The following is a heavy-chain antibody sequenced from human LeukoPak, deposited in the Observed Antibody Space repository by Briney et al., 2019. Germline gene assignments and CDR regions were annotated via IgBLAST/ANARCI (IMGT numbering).Heavy chain of an antibody. V-gene: IGHV3-21*01. J-gene: IGHJ4*02. Sequence: GGSLRLSCAISGFTAGGYAMNWVRQAPGKGLEWVSSISWSGSYIYYADSVRGRFTISRDNAKSSVCLQMDSLRAEDTAVYYCAKDAQYGDEYFDYWGQGTLVTVSS. D-gene: IGHD4-17*01. CDR3: AKDAQYGDEYFDY. CDR1: GFTAGGYA. CDR2: ISWSGSYI.